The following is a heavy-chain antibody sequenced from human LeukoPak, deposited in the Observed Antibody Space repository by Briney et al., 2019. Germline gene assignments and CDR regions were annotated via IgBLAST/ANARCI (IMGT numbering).Heavy chain of an antibody. CDR2: IIPIFGTA. CDR3: ARIAVAGAYSYYYYYMDV. D-gene: IGHD6-19*01. J-gene: IGHJ6*03. V-gene: IGHV1-69*06. Sequence: GASVKVSCKASGGTFSSYAISWVRQAPGQGLEWMGGIIPIFGTANYAQKFQGRVTITADKSTSTAYMELSRLRSDDTAVYYCARIAVAGAYSYYYYYMDVWGKGTTVTVSS. CDR1: GGTFSSYA.